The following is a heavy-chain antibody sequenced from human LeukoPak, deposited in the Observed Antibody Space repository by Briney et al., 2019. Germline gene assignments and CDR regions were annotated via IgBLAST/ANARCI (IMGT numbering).Heavy chain of an antibody. CDR2: IIPILGIA. CDR3: AREVVAAAGTRYYYYYGMDV. J-gene: IGHJ6*02. Sequence: SVKVSCKASGGTFSSYAISWVRQAPGQGVEWMGRIIPILGIANYAQKFQGRVTITADKSTSTAYMELSSLRSEDTAVYYCAREVVAAAGTRYYYYYGMDVWGQGTTVTVSS. V-gene: IGHV1-69*04. CDR1: GGTFSSYA. D-gene: IGHD6-13*01.